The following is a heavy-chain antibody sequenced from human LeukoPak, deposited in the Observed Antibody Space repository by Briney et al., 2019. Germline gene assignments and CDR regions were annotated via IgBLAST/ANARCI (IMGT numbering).Heavy chain of an antibody. J-gene: IGHJ5*02. D-gene: IGHD2-2*01. Sequence: SETLSLTCTVSGGSISSYYWSWIRQPAGKGLEWIGRIYTSGSTNYNPSLKSRVTMSVDTSKNQFSLKLSSVTAADTAVYYCARGPPSSTSWNNWFDPWGQGTLVTVSS. V-gene: IGHV4-4*07. CDR3: ARGPPSSTSWNNWFDP. CDR1: GGSISSYY. CDR2: IYTSGST.